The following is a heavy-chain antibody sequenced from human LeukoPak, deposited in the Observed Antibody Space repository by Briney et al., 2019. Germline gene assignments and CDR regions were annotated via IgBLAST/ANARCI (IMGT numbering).Heavy chain of an antibody. CDR1: GGSISSYY. CDR2: IYTSGST. CDR3: AREHVLLWFGESCNWFDP. V-gene: IGHV4-4*07. D-gene: IGHD3-10*01. Sequence: PSETLSLTCTVSGGSISSYYWSWIRQPAGKGLEWIGRIYTSGSTNYNPSLKSRVTMSVDTSKNQFFLKLSSVTAADTAVYYCAREHVLLWFGESCNWFDPWGQGTLVTVSS. J-gene: IGHJ5*02.